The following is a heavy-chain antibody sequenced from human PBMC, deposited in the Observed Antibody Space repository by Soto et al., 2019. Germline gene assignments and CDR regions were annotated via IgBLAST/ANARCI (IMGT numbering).Heavy chain of an antibody. V-gene: IGHV3-9*01. D-gene: IGHD6-13*01. CDR2: ISWNSGSI. CDR3: AKGQQSYYYYYGMDV. J-gene: IGHJ6*02. CDR1: GFTFSNYA. Sequence: EVQLLESGGGLVQPGGSLRLSCAASGFTFSNYAFNWVRQAPGKGLEWVSGISWNSGSIGYADSVKGRFTISRDNAKNSLYLQMNSLRAEDTALYYCAKGQQSYYYYYGMDVWGQGTTVTVSS.